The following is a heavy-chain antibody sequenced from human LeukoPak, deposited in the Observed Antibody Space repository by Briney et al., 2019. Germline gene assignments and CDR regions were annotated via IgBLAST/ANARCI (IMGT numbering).Heavy chain of an antibody. D-gene: IGHD6-19*01. Sequence: GESLKISFKGSGYSFTSYWIGWVRQMPGKGLEWMGIIYPGDSDTRYSPLFQGQVTISADKSISTAYLQWSSLKASDTAMYYCARHATGYSSGWHTDYWGQGTLVTVSS. CDR2: IYPGDSDT. CDR1: GYSFTSYW. CDR3: ARHATGYSSGWHTDY. V-gene: IGHV5-51*01. J-gene: IGHJ4*02.